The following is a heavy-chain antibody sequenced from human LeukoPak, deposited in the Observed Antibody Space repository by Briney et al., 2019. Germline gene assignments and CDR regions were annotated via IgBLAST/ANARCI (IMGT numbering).Heavy chain of an antibody. V-gene: IGHV4-59*01. CDR2: IFYSRST. D-gene: IGHD2-15*01. Sequence: ASETLSLTCTVSGGSISSYYWSWIRQPPGKGLEWIGYIFYSRSTNYNPSFKSRVTISVDTSKNQFSLKLSSVTAADTAVYYCARERYCSGDTCFVDAFDIWGQGTMVTVSS. CDR1: GGSISSYY. J-gene: IGHJ3*02. CDR3: ARERYCSGDTCFVDAFDI.